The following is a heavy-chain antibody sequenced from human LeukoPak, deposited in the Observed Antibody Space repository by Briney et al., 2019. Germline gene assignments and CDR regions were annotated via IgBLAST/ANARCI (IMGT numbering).Heavy chain of an antibody. CDR1: GLTFSDCY. CDR3: ARWPYSSSYYFDY. Sequence: PGGSLRLSCAASGLTFSDCYMSWIRQAPGQGLEWVSYISSSGSTIYYADSVRGRFTLSRDNAKNSLYLQMNSLRAEDTAVYYCARWPYSSSYYFDYWGQGTLVTVSS. J-gene: IGHJ4*02. D-gene: IGHD6-6*01. CDR2: ISSSGSTI. V-gene: IGHV3-11*04.